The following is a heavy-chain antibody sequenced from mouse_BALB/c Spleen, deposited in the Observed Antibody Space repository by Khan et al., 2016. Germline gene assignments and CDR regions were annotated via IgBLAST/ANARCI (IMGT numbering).Heavy chain of an antibody. CDR2: INTETGEP. CDR3: ASFLLRLPHR. D-gene: IGHD1-2*01. J-gene: IGHJ2*01. V-gene: IGHV9-2-1*01. Sequence: QIQLVQSGPELKKPGETVKISCKASGYTFTDYSMHWVKQAPGKGLQWMGWINTETGEPTYADDFKGRFAFSLETSASTAYLQINTLKNEDTATXFCASFLLRLPHRWGQGTTLTVSS. CDR1: GYTFTDYS.